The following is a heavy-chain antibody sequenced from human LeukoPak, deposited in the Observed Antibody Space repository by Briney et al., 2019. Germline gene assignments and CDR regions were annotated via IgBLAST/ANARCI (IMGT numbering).Heavy chain of an antibody. Sequence: PSETLSLTCTVSGGSISSYYWSWIRQPAGKGLEWIGRIYTSGSTNYNPSLKSRVTMSVDTSKNQFSLKLSSVTAADTAVYYYARDRLAAATMFWFDPWGQGTLVTVSS. D-gene: IGHD6-13*01. V-gene: IGHV4-4*07. CDR1: GGSISSYY. J-gene: IGHJ5*02. CDR2: IYTSGST. CDR3: ARDRLAAATMFWFDP.